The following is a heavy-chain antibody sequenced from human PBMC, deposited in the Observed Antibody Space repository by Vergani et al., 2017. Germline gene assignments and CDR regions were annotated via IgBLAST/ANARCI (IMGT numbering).Heavy chain of an antibody. CDR1: GFTFSNAW. D-gene: IGHD3-22*01. CDR2: IKSKTDGGTT. Sequence: EVQLVESGGGLVKPGGSLRLSCAASGFTFSNAWMSWVRQAPGKGLEWVGRIKSKTDGGTTDYAAPVKGRFTISRDDSKNTLYLQMNSLRAEDTAVYYCARDSSGYYPPRPWFDPWGQGTLVTVSS. CDR3: ARDSSGYYPPRPWFDP. V-gene: IGHV3-15*01. J-gene: IGHJ5*02.